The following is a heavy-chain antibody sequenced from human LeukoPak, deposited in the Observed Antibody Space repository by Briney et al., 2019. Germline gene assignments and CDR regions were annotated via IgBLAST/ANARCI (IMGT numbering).Heavy chain of an antibody. V-gene: IGHV4-59*01. CDR3: ARMVRGVIIL. Sequence: SETLSLTCSVHGSSFTGYYWSWIRQPPGKGLEWIGYIYYSGSTNYNPSLKSRVTISVDTSKNQFSLKLSSVTAADTAVYYCARMVRGVIILWGQGTMVTVSS. D-gene: IGHD3-10*01. CDR1: GSSFTGYY. J-gene: IGHJ3*01. CDR2: IYYSGST.